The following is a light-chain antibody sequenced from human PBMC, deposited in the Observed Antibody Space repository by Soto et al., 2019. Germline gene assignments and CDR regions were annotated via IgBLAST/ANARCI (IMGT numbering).Light chain of an antibody. CDR1: SCSIASNY. Sequence: NFMLTQPHSVSESPGKTVTISCTGSSCSIASNYVQWYQQRPGSAPTTVIYEDNQSPSGVPDRFSGSIDSSSNSASLTISGLKTEDEADYYCQSYDSSVDVFGTGTKLTVL. V-gene: IGLV6-57*02. J-gene: IGLJ1*01. CDR2: EDN. CDR3: QSYDSSVDV.